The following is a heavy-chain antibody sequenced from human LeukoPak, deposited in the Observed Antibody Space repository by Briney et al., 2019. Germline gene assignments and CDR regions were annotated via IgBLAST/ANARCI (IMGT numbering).Heavy chain of an antibody. CDR3: ARDVVAAVSNWFDP. V-gene: IGHV1-69*05. CDR2: IIPIFGTA. D-gene: IGHD6-13*01. J-gene: IGHJ5*02. Sequence: GSSVKVSCKASVGTFSSYGISWVLQAPGHGLEWMGRIIPIFGTANYAQKIQGRVTITTDESTSTAYMELSSLRSEDTAVYYCARDVVAAVSNWFDPWGQGTLVTVSS. CDR1: VGTFSSYG.